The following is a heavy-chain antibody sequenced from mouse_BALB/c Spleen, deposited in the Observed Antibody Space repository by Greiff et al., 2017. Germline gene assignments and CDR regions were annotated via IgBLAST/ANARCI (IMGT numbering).Heavy chain of an antibody. D-gene: IGHD2-3*01. CDR1: GYTFTSYT. CDR3: ARRVLYDGYSPFAY. J-gene: IGHJ3*01. V-gene: IGHV1-4*01. Sequence: VKLQQSGADLARPGASVKMSCTASGYTFTSYTMHWVKQGPGQGLEWIGYINPSSGYTNYNQNFKDKATLTADKSSSTAYMQLSSLTSEDSAVYYCARRVLYDGYSPFAYWGQGTLVTVSA. CDR2: INPSSGYT.